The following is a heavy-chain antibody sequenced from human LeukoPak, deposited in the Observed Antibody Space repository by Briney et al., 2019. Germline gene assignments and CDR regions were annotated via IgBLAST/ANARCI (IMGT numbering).Heavy chain of an antibody. CDR2: IYYSGST. D-gene: IGHD3-22*01. V-gene: IGHV4-61*08. CDR3: ARNAVPYDSSGYYGD. CDR1: GGSISSDDYY. J-gene: IGHJ4*02. Sequence: SETLSLTCTVSGGSISSDDYYWNWIRQPPGKGLEWIGYIYYSGSTNYNPSLKSRVTISVDTSKNQFSLKLNSVTAADTAVYYCARNAVPYDSSGYYGDWGQGTLVTVSS.